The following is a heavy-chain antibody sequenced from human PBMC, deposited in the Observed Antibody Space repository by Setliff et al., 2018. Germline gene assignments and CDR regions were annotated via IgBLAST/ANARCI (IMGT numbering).Heavy chain of an antibody. J-gene: IGHJ5*02. CDR2: IKQDGSEK. CDR3: STRTVAARSLDT. D-gene: IGHD6-13*01. V-gene: IGHV3-7*01. CDR1: GFTFSSYW. Sequence: PSETLSLSCAASGFTFSSYWMSWVRQAPGKGLEWVSNIKQDGSEKHYVDSVKGRFTISRDNAKNSLYLQLNSLRAEDTAVYYCSTRTVAARSLDTWGQGTLVTVSS.